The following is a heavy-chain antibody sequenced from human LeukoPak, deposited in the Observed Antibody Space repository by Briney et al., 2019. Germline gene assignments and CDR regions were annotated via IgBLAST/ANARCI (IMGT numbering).Heavy chain of an antibody. CDR2: INSDGSIT. D-gene: IGHD5-18*01. CDR1: GFTFTTYW. CDR3: ARDAVGTANAV. Sequence: GGSLRLSCAASGFTFTTYWMHWVRQAPGKGLVWVSHINSDGSITSYADSVKGRFTISRDNAKNTLYLQMNSLRAEDTAVYYCARDAVGTANAVWGQGTTVTVSS. J-gene: IGHJ6*02. V-gene: IGHV3-74*01.